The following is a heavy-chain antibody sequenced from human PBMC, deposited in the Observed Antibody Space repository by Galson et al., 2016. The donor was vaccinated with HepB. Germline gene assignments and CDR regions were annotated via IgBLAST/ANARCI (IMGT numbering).Heavy chain of an antibody. Sequence: ETLSLTCAVSGGSISDDIWWTWVRQPPGKGLEWIGEIYHSGSTNYNPSLKSRVTISVDKSKNQFSLVSSVTAADTAVYYCATVRAGCSSTSCYFDNWGQGTLVTVSS. CDR3: ATVRAGCSSTSCYFDN. V-gene: IGHV4-4*02. J-gene: IGHJ4*02. CDR2: IYHSGST. CDR1: GGSISDDIW. D-gene: IGHD2-2*01.